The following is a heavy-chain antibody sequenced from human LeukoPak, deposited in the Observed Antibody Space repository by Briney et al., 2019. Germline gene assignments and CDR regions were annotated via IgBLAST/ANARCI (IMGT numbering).Heavy chain of an antibody. CDR2: LSSSEADI. V-gene: IGHV3-11*01. Sequence: KPGGSLRLSCAASGFTFSDYYMSWIRQTPGKGLEWVSYLSSSEADIYYADSVRGRFTISRDNARHSVYLQMYSLRAEDTAVYYCARGHYGMDAWGQGTTVTVSS. CDR3: ARGHYGMDA. J-gene: IGHJ6*02. CDR1: GFTFSDYY.